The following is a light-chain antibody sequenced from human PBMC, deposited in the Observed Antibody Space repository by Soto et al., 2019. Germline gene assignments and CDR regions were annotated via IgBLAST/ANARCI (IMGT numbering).Light chain of an antibody. CDR3: GAWDSSLSAGV. Sequence: QSVLTQPPSVSAAPGQKVTISCSGSSFNIGNNYVSWFQHLPGTAPKLLIYENNKRPPGIPDRFSASKSGTSATLGITGLQTGDEADYYCGAWDSSLSAGVFGGGTQLTVL. CDR2: ENN. J-gene: IGLJ3*02. CDR1: SFNIGNNY. V-gene: IGLV1-51*02.